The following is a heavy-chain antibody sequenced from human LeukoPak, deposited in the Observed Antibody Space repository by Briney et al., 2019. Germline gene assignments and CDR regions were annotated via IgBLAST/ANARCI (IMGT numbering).Heavy chain of an antibody. J-gene: IGHJ4*02. Sequence: GGSLRLSCAASGFTFSDYYMSWIRQAPGKGLEWVSYISSSGSTIYYADSVKGRFTISRDNAKNSLYLQMNSLRAEDTAVYYCAKALPPNCSGGSCYPVGYFDYWGQGTLVTVSS. V-gene: IGHV3-11*01. CDR1: GFTFSDYY. CDR2: ISSSGSTI. CDR3: AKALPPNCSGGSCYPVGYFDY. D-gene: IGHD2-15*01.